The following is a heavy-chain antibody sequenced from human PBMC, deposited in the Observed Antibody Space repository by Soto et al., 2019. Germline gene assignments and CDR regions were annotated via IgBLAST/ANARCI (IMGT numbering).Heavy chain of an antibody. Sequence: EVQLVESGGGLVQPGGSLRLSCEASGFTFSTFWMHWAGQAPGKGLVWVSRINSDGSSTNYADSVKGRVTISRDNAKNTLYLQLNSLRPEDTAVYYCARDFEYWGQGTLVTVSS. CDR3: ARDFEY. CDR1: GFTFSTFW. CDR2: INSDGSST. V-gene: IGHV3-74*01. J-gene: IGHJ4*02.